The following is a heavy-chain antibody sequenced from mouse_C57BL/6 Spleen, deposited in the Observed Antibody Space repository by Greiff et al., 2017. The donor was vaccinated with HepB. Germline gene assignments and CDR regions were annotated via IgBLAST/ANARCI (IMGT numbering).Heavy chain of an antibody. CDR2: IDPSDSYT. Sequence: QVQLQQPGAELVMPGASVKLSCKASGYTFTSYWMHWVKQRPGQGLEWIGEIDPSDSYTNYNQKFKGKSTLTVDKSSSTAYMQLSSLTSEDAAVYYCARWSRVRGGYYFDYWGQGTTLTVSS. CDR3: ARWSRVRGGYYFDY. V-gene: IGHV1-69*01. J-gene: IGHJ2*01. CDR1: GYTFTSYW.